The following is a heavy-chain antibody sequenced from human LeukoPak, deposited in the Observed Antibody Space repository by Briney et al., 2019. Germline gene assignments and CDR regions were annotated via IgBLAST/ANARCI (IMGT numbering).Heavy chain of an antibody. Sequence: ASVKVSCKASGYTFTGYYMHWVRQAPGQGLEWMGWINPNSGGTNYAQKFQGRVTMTRDTSISTAYMELSRLRSDDTAVYYCARDSGGYSWVGYYYYCMDVWGKGTTVTISS. D-gene: IGHD5-18*01. CDR2: INPNSGGT. J-gene: IGHJ6*03. CDR3: ARDSGGYSWVGYYYYCMDV. V-gene: IGHV1-2*02. CDR1: GYTFTGYY.